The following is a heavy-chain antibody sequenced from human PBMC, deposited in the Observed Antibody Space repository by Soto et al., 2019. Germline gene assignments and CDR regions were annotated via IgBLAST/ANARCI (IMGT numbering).Heavy chain of an antibody. CDR2: IYPGDSDT. Sequence: GESLKISCKGSGYSFTSYWIGWVRQMPGKGLEWMGIIYPGDSDTRYSPSFQGQVTISADKSISTAYLQWSSLKASDTAVYYCAKTIVALLYYFDYWGQGTLVTVSS. CDR3: AKTIVALLYYFDY. CDR1: GYSFTSYW. J-gene: IGHJ4*02. V-gene: IGHV5-51*01. D-gene: IGHD5-12*01.